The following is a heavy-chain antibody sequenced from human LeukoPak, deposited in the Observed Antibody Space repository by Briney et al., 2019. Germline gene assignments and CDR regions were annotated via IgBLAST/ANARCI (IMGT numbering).Heavy chain of an antibody. CDR1: GFTFSSYS. D-gene: IGHD3-22*01. CDR2: ISSSGSTI. CDR3: ARGGWYYYDSSAY. Sequence: GGSLRPSCAASGFTFSSYSMNWVRQAPGKGLEWVSYISSSGSTIYYADSVKGRFTISRDNAKNSLYLQMNSLRAEDTAVYYCARGGWYYYDSSAYWGQGTLVTVSS. J-gene: IGHJ4*02. V-gene: IGHV3-48*04.